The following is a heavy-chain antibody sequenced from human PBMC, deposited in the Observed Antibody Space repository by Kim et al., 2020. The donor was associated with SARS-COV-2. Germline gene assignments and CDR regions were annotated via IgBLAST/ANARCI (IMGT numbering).Heavy chain of an antibody. Sequence: FQGRVTITADKSTSTAYMELSSLRSEDTAVYYCARDTITMVRGIQNWFDPWGQGTLVTVSS. V-gene: IGHV1-69*04. D-gene: IGHD3-10*01. J-gene: IGHJ5*02. CDR3: ARDTITMVRGIQNWFDP.